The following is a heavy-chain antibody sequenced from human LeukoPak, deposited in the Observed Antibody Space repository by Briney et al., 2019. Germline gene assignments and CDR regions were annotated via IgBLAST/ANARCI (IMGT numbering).Heavy chain of an antibody. CDR2: INSDGSST. V-gene: IGHV3-74*01. D-gene: IGHD3-22*01. CDR1: GFTFSSYW. J-gene: IGHJ4*02. Sequence: GGSLRLSCAASGFTFSSYWMHWVRQAPGKGLVWVSRINSDGSSTSYADSVKGRFTISRDNAKNTLYLQMNSLRAEDTAVYYCARDAHYYDSSGYFGYWGQGTLVTVSS. CDR3: ARDAHYYDSSGYFGY.